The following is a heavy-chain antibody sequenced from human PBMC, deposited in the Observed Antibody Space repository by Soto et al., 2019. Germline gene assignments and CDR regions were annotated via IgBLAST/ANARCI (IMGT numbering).Heavy chain of an antibody. J-gene: IGHJ4*02. Sequence: QVTLKESGPVLVKPTETLTLTCTVSGFSLSNARMGVSWIRQPPGKALEWLAHIFSNDEKSYSTSLKSRLTISKDTSKSQVVLTMTNMDPVDTATYYCARKYYDYVWGSYRPYYFDYWGQGTLVTVSS. CDR1: GFSLSNARMG. CDR2: IFSNDEK. V-gene: IGHV2-26*01. D-gene: IGHD3-16*02. CDR3: ARKYYDYVWGSYRPYYFDY.